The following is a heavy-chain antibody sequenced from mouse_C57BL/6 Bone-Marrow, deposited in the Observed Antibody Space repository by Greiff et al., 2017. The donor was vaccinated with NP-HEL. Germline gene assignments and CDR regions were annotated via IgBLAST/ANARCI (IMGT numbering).Heavy chain of an antibody. CDR2: IYPRSGNT. CDR3: ARRGHYYGSSIYAMDY. J-gene: IGHJ4*01. D-gene: IGHD1-1*01. Sequence: VKLMESGAELARPGASVKLSCKASGYTFTSYGISWVKQRTGQGLEWIGEIYPRSGNTYYNEKFKGKATLTADKSSSTAYMELRSLTSEDSAVYFCARRGHYYGSSIYAMDYWGQGTSVTVSS. CDR1: GYTFTSYG. V-gene: IGHV1-81*01.